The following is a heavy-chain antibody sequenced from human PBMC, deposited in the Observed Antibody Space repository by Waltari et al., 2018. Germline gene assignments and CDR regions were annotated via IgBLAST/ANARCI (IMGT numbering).Heavy chain of an antibody. V-gene: IGHV3-30-3*01. CDR2: ISYDGSNK. CDR3: ARDQSERFNNYFDY. J-gene: IGHJ4*02. Sequence: VQLVESGGGVVHPGSSLRLSCAASGFPFRRVAITSSRPAPGKGLEWVAVISYDGSNKYYADSVKGRFTISRDNSKNTLYLQMNSLRAEDTAVYYCARDQSERFNNYFDYWGQGTLVTVSS. D-gene: IGHD1-1*01. CDR1: GFPFRRVA.